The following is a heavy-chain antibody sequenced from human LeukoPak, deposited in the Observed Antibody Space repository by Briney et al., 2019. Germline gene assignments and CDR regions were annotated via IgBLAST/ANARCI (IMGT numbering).Heavy chain of an antibody. D-gene: IGHD6-19*01. J-gene: IGHJ4*02. CDR3: ARGSVAGHFDY. CDR2: IYYSGST. V-gene: IGHV4-59*01. Sequence: SETLSLTCTVSGGSISCYYWSWIRQPPGKGLEWIGYIYYSGSTNYNPSLKSRVTISVDTSKNQFSLKLSSVTAADTAVYYCARGSVAGHFDYWGQGTLVTVSS. CDR1: GGSISCYY.